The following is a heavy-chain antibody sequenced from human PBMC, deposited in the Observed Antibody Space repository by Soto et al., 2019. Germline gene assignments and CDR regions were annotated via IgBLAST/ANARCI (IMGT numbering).Heavy chain of an antibody. D-gene: IGHD3-16*01. J-gene: IGHJ4*02. V-gene: IGHV3-23*01. CDR2: IIPGGGTT. CDR3: AKDIYTYPWFKIDY. Sequence: GGSLRLSCAASGFTFRNYAMNWVRQAPGKGLEWVSTIIPGGGTTFYADSVKGRFTISRDDSRDTLYLHMNSLRADDTAMYYCAKDIYTYPWFKIDYWGQGTLVSVS. CDR1: GFTFRNYA.